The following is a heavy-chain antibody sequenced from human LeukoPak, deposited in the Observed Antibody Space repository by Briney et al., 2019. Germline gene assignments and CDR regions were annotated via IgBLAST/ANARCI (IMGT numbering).Heavy chain of an antibody. V-gene: IGHV3-30*18. J-gene: IGHJ4*02. Sequence: PGRSLRLPCAASGFTFSSYGMHWVRQAPGKGLEWVGAISYDGTNKNYADSVKGRFTISRDNSKNTLYLQMNSLRAEDTAVYYCAKVGYSTNWLYFDYWGQGTLVTVSS. D-gene: IGHD6-13*01. CDR3: AKVGYSTNWLYFDY. CDR1: GFTFSSYG. CDR2: ISYDGTNK.